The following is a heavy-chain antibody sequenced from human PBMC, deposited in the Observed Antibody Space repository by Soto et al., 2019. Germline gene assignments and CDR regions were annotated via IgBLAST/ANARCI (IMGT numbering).Heavy chain of an antibody. CDR1: GGSINSGGYY. D-gene: IGHD6-13*01. Sequence: QVQLQESGPGLVKPSQTLSLTCNVSGGSINSGGYYWNWIRQHPGKGLEWIGYIYYSGSTYYNPSLRSPVTISAELSENQSRLKLSSVTGGDPSVYLCGRGFRESGYSSSWVFDYWGQGTLVNVSS. J-gene: IGHJ4*02. CDR3: GRGFRESGYSSSWVFDY. V-gene: IGHV4-31*01. CDR2: IYYSGST.